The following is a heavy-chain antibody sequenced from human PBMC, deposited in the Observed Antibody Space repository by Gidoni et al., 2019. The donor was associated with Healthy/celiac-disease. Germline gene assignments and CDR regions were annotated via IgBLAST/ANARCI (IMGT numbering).Heavy chain of an antibody. J-gene: IGHJ4*02. CDR3: ARGPPARATEGY. D-gene: IGHD1-26*01. Sequence: QVQLQQWGAGLLKPSETLSLTCAVYGGSFSGYYWSWIRQPPGKGLEWIGEINHSGSTNYNQSLKSRVTISVDTSKNQFSLKLSSVTAADTAVYYCARGPPARATEGYWGQGTLVTVSS. CDR2: INHSGST. CDR1: GGSFSGYY. V-gene: IGHV4-34*01.